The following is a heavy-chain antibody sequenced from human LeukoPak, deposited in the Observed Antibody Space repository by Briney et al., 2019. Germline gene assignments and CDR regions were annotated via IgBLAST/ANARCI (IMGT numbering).Heavy chain of an antibody. V-gene: IGHV4-4*02. Sequence: SETLSLTCTVSGGSISSSNWWSWVRQPPGKGLEWIGEIYHSGSTNYNPSLKSRVTISVDKSKNQFSLKLSSVTAADTAVYYCARDRLPMVRGVMSANWFDPWGQGTLVTVSS. CDR2: IYHSGST. CDR1: GGSISSSNW. CDR3: ARDRLPMVRGVMSANWFDP. J-gene: IGHJ5*02. D-gene: IGHD3-10*01.